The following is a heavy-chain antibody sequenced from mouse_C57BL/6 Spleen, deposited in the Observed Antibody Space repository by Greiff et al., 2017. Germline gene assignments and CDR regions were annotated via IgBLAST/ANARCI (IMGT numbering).Heavy chain of an antibody. D-gene: IGHD2-4*01. CDR1: GYTFTDYE. CDR2: IDPETGGT. Sequence: VQLQQPGAELVRPGASVTLSCKASGYTFTDYEMHWVKQTPVHGLEWIGAIDPETGGTAYNQKFKGKATLTVDKSSSTAYMELRSLTSEDSAVYYCTRGLRPHYAMDYWGQGTTVTVSS. CDR3: TRGLRPHYAMDY. J-gene: IGHJ4*01. V-gene: IGHV1-15*01.